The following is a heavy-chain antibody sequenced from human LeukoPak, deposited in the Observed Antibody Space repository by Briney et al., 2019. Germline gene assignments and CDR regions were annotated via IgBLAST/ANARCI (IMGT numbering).Heavy chain of an antibody. J-gene: IGHJ1*01. CDR1: GFTFSSYG. CDR2: IWYDGSNK. V-gene: IGHV3-33*01. Sequence: GGSLRLSCAASGFTFSSYGFHWVRKAPGKGQEWVAVIWYDGSNKYYADSVKGRFTISRDNSKNTLYLQMNSLRAEDTAVYYCARDSSRNCGGDCYSRYFQHWGQGTLVTVSS. D-gene: IGHD2-21*02. CDR3: ARDSSRNCGGDCYSRYFQH.